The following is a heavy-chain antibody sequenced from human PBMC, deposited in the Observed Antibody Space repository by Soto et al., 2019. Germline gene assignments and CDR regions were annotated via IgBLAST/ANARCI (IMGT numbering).Heavy chain of an antibody. Sequence: GGSLRLSCAASGFTFSGSAMHWVRQASGKGLEWVGRIRSKANSYATAYAASVKGRFTISRDDSKNTAYLQMNSLKTEDTAVYYCTIAVAGTGYFDYWGQGTLVTVSS. D-gene: IGHD6-19*01. CDR1: GFTFSGSA. V-gene: IGHV3-73*01. J-gene: IGHJ4*02. CDR3: TIAVAGTGYFDY. CDR2: IRSKANSYAT.